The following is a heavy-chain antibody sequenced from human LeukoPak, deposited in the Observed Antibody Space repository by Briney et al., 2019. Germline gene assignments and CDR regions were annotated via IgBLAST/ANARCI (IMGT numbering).Heavy chain of an antibody. D-gene: IGHD6-19*01. V-gene: IGHV4-59*01. CDR3: ARVGSGSFDY. CDR2: SYHGGST. CDR1: GGSISTYY. J-gene: IGHJ4*02. Sequence: SETLSLTCTFSGGSISTYYWSWIRQPPRKGLEWIEYSYHGGSTYCNPSLKTRVTISVDTSKNQFSLKLSSVTAADTAVYYCARVGSGSFDYWGQGTLVTVSS.